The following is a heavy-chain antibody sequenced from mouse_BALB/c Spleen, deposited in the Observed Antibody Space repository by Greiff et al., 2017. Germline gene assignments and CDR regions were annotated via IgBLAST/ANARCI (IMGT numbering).Heavy chain of an antibody. Sequence: VQLQQSGAELVRPGASVTLSCKASGYTFTDYEMHWVKQTPVHGLEWIGAIDPETGGTAYNQKFKGKATLTADKSSSTAYMELRSLTSEDSAVYYCTATVDWYFDVWGAGTTVTVSS. J-gene: IGHJ1*01. CDR3: TATVDWYFDV. D-gene: IGHD1-1*01. CDR2: IDPETGGT. CDR1: GYTFTDYE. V-gene: IGHV1-15*01.